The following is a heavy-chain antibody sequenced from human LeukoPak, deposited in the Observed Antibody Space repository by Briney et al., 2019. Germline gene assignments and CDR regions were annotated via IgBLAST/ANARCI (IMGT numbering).Heavy chain of an antibody. D-gene: IGHD3-3*01. CDR1: GLTFSSYD. CDR2: INYNGIYI. J-gene: IGHJ4*02. CDR3: ARDFWGAYRVDYFDY. V-gene: IGHV3-21*01. Sequence: GGSLRLSCAASGLTFSSYDMTWVRQAPGKGLEYVSSINYNGIYIFSADSVKGRFTISRDNAKKSLYLQMNSLRAEDTAVYYCARDFWGAYRVDYFDYWGQGTLVTVSS.